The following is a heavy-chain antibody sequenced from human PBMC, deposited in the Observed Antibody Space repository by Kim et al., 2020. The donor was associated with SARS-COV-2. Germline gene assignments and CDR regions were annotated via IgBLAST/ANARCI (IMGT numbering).Heavy chain of an antibody. CDR3: ARDKKPPYYDILTPIGGDNWFDP. Sequence: GGSLRLSCAASGFTFSSYAMHWVRQAPGKGLEWVAVISYDGSNKYYADSVKGRFTISRDNSKNTLYLQMNSLRAEDTAVYYCARDKKPPYYDILTPIGGDNWFDPWGQGTLVTVSS. J-gene: IGHJ5*02. V-gene: IGHV3-30*04. CDR1: GFTFSSYA. CDR2: ISYDGSNK. D-gene: IGHD3-9*01.